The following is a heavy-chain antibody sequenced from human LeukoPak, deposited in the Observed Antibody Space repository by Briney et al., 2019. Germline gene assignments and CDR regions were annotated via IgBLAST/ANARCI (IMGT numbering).Heavy chain of an antibody. J-gene: IGHJ4*02. Sequence: GGSLRLSCAASGFTFSSYGMHWVRQAPGKGLEWVAVISYDGSNKYYADSVKGRFTIFRDNSKNTLYLQMNSLRAEDTAVYYCAKGYSGYEWSLVDYWGQGTLVTVSS. CDR3: AKGYSGYEWSLVDY. CDR1: GFTFSSYG. CDR2: ISYDGSNK. D-gene: IGHD5-12*01. V-gene: IGHV3-30*18.